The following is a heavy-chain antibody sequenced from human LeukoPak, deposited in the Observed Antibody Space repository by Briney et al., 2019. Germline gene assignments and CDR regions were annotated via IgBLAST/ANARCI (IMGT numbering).Heavy chain of an antibody. Sequence: GSSVKVSCKASGGTFSSYAISWVRQAPGQGLEWMGGIIPIFGTANYAQKFQGRVTITADESTSTAYMELSSLRSEDTAVYYCAMRNKYYYDSSGQVGNNWFDPWGQGTLVTVSS. D-gene: IGHD3-22*01. CDR3: AMRNKYYYDSSGQVGNNWFDP. J-gene: IGHJ5*02. CDR1: GGTFSSYA. CDR2: IIPIFGTA. V-gene: IGHV1-69*01.